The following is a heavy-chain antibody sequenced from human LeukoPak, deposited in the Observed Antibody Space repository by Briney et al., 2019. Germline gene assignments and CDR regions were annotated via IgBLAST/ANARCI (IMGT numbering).Heavy chain of an antibody. CDR2: MNPNSGNT. D-gene: IGHD2-2*01. Sequence: ASVKVSCKASGYTFTSCDINWVRQATGQGLEWMGWMNPNSGNTGYAQKFQGRVTMTRNTSISTAYMELSSLRSEDTAVYYCARWGDIVVVPAAKSPNYYYYGMDVWGQGTTVTVSS. CDR3: ARWGDIVVVPAAKSPNYYYYGMDV. CDR1: GYTFTSCD. V-gene: IGHV1-8*01. J-gene: IGHJ6*02.